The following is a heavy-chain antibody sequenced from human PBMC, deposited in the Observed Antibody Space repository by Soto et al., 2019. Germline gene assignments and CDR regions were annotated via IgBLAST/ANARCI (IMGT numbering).Heavy chain of an antibody. CDR3: ARGRSSRRFDY. Sequence: GASVQVSCEASGYTFTSYYINWVRHATGQGLEWMGWMNPNSGNTGYAQKFQCRVTMTRNTSISTAYMELSSLRSEETAVYYCARGRSSRRFDYWGHGTLVTVSS. CDR2: MNPNSGNT. D-gene: IGHD6-13*01. CDR1: GYTFTSYY. V-gene: IGHV1-8*01. J-gene: IGHJ4*01.